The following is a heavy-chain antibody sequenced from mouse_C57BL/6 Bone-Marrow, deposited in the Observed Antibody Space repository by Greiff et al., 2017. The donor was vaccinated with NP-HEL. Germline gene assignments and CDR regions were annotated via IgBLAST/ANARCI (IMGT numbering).Heavy chain of an antibody. V-gene: IGHV1-19*01. Sequence: EVKLMESGPVLVKPGASVKMSCKASGYTFTDYYMNWVKQSHGKSLEWIGVINPYNGGTSYNQKFKGKATLTVDKSSSTAYMELNSLTSEDSAVYYCARERVYGNYRYFDVWGTGTTVTVSS. D-gene: IGHD2-1*01. CDR2: INPYNGGT. CDR3: ARERVYGNYRYFDV. CDR1: GYTFTDYY. J-gene: IGHJ1*03.